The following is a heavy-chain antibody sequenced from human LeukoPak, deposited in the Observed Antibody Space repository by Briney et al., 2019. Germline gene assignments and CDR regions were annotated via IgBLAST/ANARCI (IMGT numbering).Heavy chain of an antibody. D-gene: IGHD2-2*01. V-gene: IGHV4-34*01. CDR2: INHSGST. J-gene: IGHJ5*02. CDR1: GGSFSGYY. Sequence: SETLSLTCAVYGGSFSGYYWSWIRQPPGKGLEWIGEINHSGSTNYNPSLKSRVTISVDTSKNQFSLKLSSVTAADTAVYYCARRVVPAARIAGRWLDPWGQGTLVTVSS. CDR3: ARRVVPAARIAGRWLDP.